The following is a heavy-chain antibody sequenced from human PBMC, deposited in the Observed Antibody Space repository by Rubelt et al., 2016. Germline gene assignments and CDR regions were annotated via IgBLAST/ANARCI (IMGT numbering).Heavy chain of an antibody. V-gene: IGHV3-74*02. D-gene: IGHD1-26*01. CDR2: INSDGSST. CDR3: ARSSRSGSYGGNWFDP. Sequence: VQLVESGGGVVQPGRSLRLSCAASGFTFSSYWMHWVRQAPGKGLVWVSRINSDGSSTSYADSVKGRFTISRDNAKNTLYLQMNSLRAEDTAVYYCARSSRSGSYGGNWFDPWGQGTLVTVSS. CDR1: GFTFSSYW. J-gene: IGHJ5*02.